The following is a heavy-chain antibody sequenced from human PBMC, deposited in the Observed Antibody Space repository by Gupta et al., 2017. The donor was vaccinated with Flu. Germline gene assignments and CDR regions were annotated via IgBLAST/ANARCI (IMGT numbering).Heavy chain of an antibody. CDR1: GFTFDDYT. CDR3: ATLPGQQWLHRTGDY. J-gene: IGHJ4*02. V-gene: IGHV3-43*01. CDR2: ISWDGGST. D-gene: IGHD6-19*01. Sequence: EVHLVESGGVVVQPGGSLRLSCAASGFTFDDYTMHWARQAPGKGLEWVSLISWDGGSTYYADSGKGRFTISRDNSKNSLYLQMNSLRTEDTALYYCATLPGQQWLHRTGDYGGQGTLVTVSS.